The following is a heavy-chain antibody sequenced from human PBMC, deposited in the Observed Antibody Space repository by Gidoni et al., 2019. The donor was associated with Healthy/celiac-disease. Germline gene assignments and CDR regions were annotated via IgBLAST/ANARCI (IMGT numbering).Heavy chain of an antibody. Sequence: EVQLVESGGGLVQPGGSLRLSCAASGFTFSSYWMHWIRQAPGKGLVWVSRINSDGSSTSYAASVKGRFTISRDNAKNTLYLQMNSLRAEDTAVYYCARGVGVGASLLDPWGQGTLVTVSS. CDR3: ARGVGVGASLLDP. CDR1: GFTFSSYW. D-gene: IGHD1-26*01. V-gene: IGHV3-74*01. CDR2: INSDGSST. J-gene: IGHJ5*02.